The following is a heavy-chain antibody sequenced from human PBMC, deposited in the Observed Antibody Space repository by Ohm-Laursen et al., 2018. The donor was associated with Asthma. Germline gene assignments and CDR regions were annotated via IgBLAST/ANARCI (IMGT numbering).Heavy chain of an antibody. V-gene: IGHV4-39*01. D-gene: IGHD1-1*01. CDR2: ISYSGTP. J-gene: IGHJ4*02. CDR3: LRSRTRGAFDY. CDR1: GDPISDTYT. Sequence: SQTLSLTCTVSGDPISDTYTWGWVRQPPGKGLEDIGTISYSGTPYDNPSLRSRVTISVDTSKNQFSLKVISVTAADTAVYYCLRSRTRGAFDYWGQGRLVTVSS.